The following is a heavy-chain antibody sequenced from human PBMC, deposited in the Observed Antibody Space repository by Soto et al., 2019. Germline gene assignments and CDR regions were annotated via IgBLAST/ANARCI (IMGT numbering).Heavy chain of an antibody. CDR3: ARAGAYCSGGSCYSGYYYGMDV. CDR1: GGTFSSYA. J-gene: IGHJ6*02. D-gene: IGHD2-15*01. V-gene: IGHV1-69*13. Sequence: SVKVSCKASGGTFSSYAISWVRQAPGQGLEWMGGIIPICGTANYAQKFQGRVTITADESTSTAYMELSSLRSEDTAVYYCARAGAYCSGGSCYSGYYYGMDVWGQGTTVTVSS. CDR2: IIPICGTA.